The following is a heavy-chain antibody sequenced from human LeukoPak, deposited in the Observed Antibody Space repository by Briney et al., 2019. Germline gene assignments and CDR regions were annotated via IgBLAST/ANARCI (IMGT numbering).Heavy chain of an antibody. CDR3: ARGRGVAGT. CDR2: MKYSGTT. J-gene: IGHJ5*02. V-gene: IGHV4-59*08. CDR1: GVSITSYY. D-gene: IGHD6-19*01. Sequence: SETLSLTCSVSGVSITSYYWGWIRQSPGRGLEWIAYMKYSGTTNSNPSLQSPVTMSIDASRAQFSLNLSSVTAADTAVYYCARGRGVAGTWGQGTLVTVSS.